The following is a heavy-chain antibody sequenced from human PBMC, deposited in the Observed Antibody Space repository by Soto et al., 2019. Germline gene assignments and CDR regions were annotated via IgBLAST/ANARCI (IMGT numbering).Heavy chain of an antibody. CDR2: ISGTGSSK. Sequence: VQLVESGGGVVQPGRSLRLSCAASGFTFSSYGMHWVRQAPGKGLEWVSAISGTGSSKFYADSVKGRFTISRDNSKSTLYLQMNSLRGEDTAVYYCARISPIYYDFWSGYPLFDYWGQGTLVTVSS. D-gene: IGHD3-3*01. CDR3: ARISPIYYDFWSGYPLFDY. CDR1: GFTFSSYG. V-gene: IGHV3-23*04. J-gene: IGHJ4*02.